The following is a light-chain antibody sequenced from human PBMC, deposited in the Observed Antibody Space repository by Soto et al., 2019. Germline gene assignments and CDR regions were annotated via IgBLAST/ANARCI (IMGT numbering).Light chain of an antibody. CDR2: SAS. CDR3: QQLNS. J-gene: IGKJ3*01. V-gene: IGKV1-9*01. CDR1: QGFSSY. Sequence: DIQLTQSPSFLSASVGDRVTITCRASQGFSSYLAWYQQKLGKAPKLLFYSASTLQSWVPSRFSGSGSGTEFTLTISSLQPEDFATYYCQQLNSFGPGTKVDIK.